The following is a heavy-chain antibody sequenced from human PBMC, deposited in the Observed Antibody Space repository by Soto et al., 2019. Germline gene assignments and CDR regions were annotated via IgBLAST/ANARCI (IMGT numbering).Heavy chain of an antibody. D-gene: IGHD4-17*01. CDR1: GYTFTTFW. J-gene: IGHJ3*01. Sequence: GESLKISCKGSGYTFTTFWIGWVRQLPGKGLEWMGIIYPGDSDTRYSPSFQGQVTISADKSITTVSLQWSSLKASDTALYYYARRSHVFGDYFGGLDVWGQGTMVTVSS. CDR3: ARRSHVFGDYFGGLDV. V-gene: IGHV5-51*01. CDR2: IYPGDSDT.